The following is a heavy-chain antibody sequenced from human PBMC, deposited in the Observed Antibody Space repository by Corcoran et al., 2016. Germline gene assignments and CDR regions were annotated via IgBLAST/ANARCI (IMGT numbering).Heavy chain of an antibody. D-gene: IGHD2-2*01. Sequence: EVQLVESGGGLVQSGGSLKLSCAASGFTFSGSAMHWVRQASGKGLEWVGRIRSKANSYATAYAASVKGRCTISRDDSKNTAYLQMNSLKTEDRAVYYCTQYCSSTSCYGSWGDAFDIWGQGTMVTVSS. J-gene: IGHJ3*02. CDR2: IRSKANSYAT. CDR1: GFTFSGSA. CDR3: TQYCSSTSCYGSWGDAFDI. V-gene: IGHV3-73*02.